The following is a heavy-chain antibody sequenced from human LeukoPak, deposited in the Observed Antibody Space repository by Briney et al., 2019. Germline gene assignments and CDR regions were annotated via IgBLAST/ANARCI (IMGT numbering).Heavy chain of an antibody. J-gene: IGHJ4*02. CDR3: ARCGFTYGL. D-gene: IGHD5-18*01. CDR2: IKEDGSEN. V-gene: IGHV3-7*05. CDR1: GFTLSNYR. Sequence: GGSLRLSCAASGFTLSNYRMTWVRQPPGKGLEWVAKIKEDGSENSNVDSVKGRFTVSRDNAQNSLYLEMNNLRAEDTAVYYCARCGFTYGLWGQGTLVTVSS.